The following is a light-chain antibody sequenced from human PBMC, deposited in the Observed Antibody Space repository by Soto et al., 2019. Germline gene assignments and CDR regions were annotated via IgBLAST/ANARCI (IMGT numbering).Light chain of an antibody. Sequence: QPVLTQPPSVSGAPGQRVTISCTGSSSSIGAGYDVHWYQQLPGTAPKLLIYGNSNRPSGGPDRFSGSKSGTSASLAITGLQAEDEADYYCQSYDSSLSGYVFGTGTKLPVL. CDR2: GNS. V-gene: IGLV1-40*01. J-gene: IGLJ1*01. CDR1: SSSIGAGYD. CDR3: QSYDSSLSGYV.